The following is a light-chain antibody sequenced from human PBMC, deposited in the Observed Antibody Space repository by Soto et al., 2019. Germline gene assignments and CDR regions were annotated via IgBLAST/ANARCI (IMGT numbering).Light chain of an antibody. Sequence: EIVLTQSPGTLSLSPGERATLSCRASQSVSSNDLAWYQQKRGQDPRILIFGASIRATGIPYRFSGGGSGTDCTLTISRLEPEDFGVYYCQQYGSSPPWTFGQRTKGELK. CDR3: QQYGSSPPWT. V-gene: IGKV3-20*01. CDR2: GAS. CDR1: QSVSSND. J-gene: IGKJ1*01.